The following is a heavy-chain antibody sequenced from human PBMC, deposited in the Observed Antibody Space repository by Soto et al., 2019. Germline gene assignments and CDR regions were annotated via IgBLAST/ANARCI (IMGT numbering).Heavy chain of an antibody. J-gene: IGHJ5*02. D-gene: IGHD1-7*01. CDR2: INAGNGNT. V-gene: IGHV1-3*01. CDR3: ARLITGTTRRNWFDP. Sequence: GASVKVSCKASGYTFISYARHWVRQAPGQRLEWMGWINAGNGNTKYSQKFQGRVTITRDTSASTAYIELSSLRSEDTAVYYCARLITGTTRRNWFDPWGQGTLVTVSS. CDR1: GYTFISYA.